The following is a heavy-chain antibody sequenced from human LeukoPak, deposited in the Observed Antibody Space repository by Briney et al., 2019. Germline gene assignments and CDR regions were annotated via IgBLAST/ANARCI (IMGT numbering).Heavy chain of an antibody. CDR1: GYTFTRYY. Sequence: GASVNVSCTSSGYTFTRYYMHWVRQAPGQGGEWMGWINPNNGGTNYAQKFQGGVTMNRDTSISTVYMELSRLTSDDRAVYYCARGRGTTSCNFAYWVEGSLVTVSS. D-gene: IGHD2-2*01. CDR2: INPNNGGT. J-gene: IGHJ4*02. CDR3: ARGRGTTSCNFAY. V-gene: IGHV1-2*02.